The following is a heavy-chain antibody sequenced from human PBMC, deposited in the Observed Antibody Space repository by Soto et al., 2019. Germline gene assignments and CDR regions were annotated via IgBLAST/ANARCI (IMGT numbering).Heavy chain of an antibody. J-gene: IGHJ4*02. D-gene: IGHD1-26*01. CDR3: ARDRGSWFDY. Sequence: VQLVESGGSAVRPGGSLRLSCAASGFTFDDYGMSWVRQAPGKGLEWVSAISWNGGSTSYADSVKGRFTISRDNAKNSLNLQMNSLSAEDTALYYCARDRGSWFDYWGQGTLVSVSS. CDR1: GFTFDDYG. V-gene: IGHV3-20*04. CDR2: ISWNGGST.